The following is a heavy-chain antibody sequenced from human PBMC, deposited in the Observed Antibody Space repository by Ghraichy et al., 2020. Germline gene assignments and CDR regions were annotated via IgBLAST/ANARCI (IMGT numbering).Heavy chain of an antibody. V-gene: IGHV4-34*01. CDR2: INHSGST. J-gene: IGHJ4*02. D-gene: IGHD2-8*01. CDR1: GGSFSGYY. CDR3: ARLRYRILYLGFDY. Sequence: SETLSLTCAVYGGSFSGYYWSWIRQPPGKGLEWIGEINHSGSTNYNPSLKSRVTISVDTSKNQFSLKLSSVTAADTAVYYCARLRYRILYLGFDYWGQGTLVTVSS.